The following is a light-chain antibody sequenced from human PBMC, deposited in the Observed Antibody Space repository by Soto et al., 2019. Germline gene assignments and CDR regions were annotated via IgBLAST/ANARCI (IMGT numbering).Light chain of an antibody. J-gene: IGLJ1*01. CDR3: SSYTTTNTPYV. CDR1: SSDIGAYYF. CDR2: EVT. Sequence: QSALTQPASVSWSPGQSVTISCTGSSSDIGAYYFVSWYQHHPGEAPKLLLYEVTTRPSGVSSRFSGSKSGNTASLTISGLQADDEATYYCSSYTTTNTPYVFGTGTKLTVL. V-gene: IGLV2-14*01.